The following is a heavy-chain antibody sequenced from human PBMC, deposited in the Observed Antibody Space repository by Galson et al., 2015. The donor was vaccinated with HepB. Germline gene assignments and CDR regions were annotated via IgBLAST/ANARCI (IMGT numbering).Heavy chain of an antibody. CDR1: GFRFTHYA. V-gene: IGHV3-64D*06. D-gene: IGHD3-3*01. Sequence: SLRLSCAAPGFRFTHYAIHWVRQAPGKGLQYVSSISNDGQRIQYTNSVKGRFTISRDNSKNTVDLQMSSLKVEDTALYYCVKEDIWRGFLVGGFDVWGRGTPVIVSS. CDR3: VKEDIWRGFLVGGFDV. J-gene: IGHJ3*01. CDR2: ISNDGQRI.